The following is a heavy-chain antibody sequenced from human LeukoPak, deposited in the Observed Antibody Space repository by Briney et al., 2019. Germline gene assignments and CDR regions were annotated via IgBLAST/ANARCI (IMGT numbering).Heavy chain of an antibody. CDR2: IYYSGST. CDR3: ATITLRGPMDY. Sequence: PSEALSLTCTVSGGSLSSGDYYWSWIRQPPGKGLEWIGYIYYSGSTYYNPSLKSRLTISIDTSKSQFSLKLSSVTAADTAVYYCATITLRGPMDYWGQGTLVTVSS. CDR1: GGSLSSGDYY. J-gene: IGHJ4*02. V-gene: IGHV4-30-4*01. D-gene: IGHD3-16*01.